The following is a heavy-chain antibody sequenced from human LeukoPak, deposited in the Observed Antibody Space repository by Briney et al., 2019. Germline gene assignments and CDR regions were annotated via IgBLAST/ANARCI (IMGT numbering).Heavy chain of an antibody. CDR3: ARSSGWARDAFDI. CDR2: ISWNSGSI. CDR1: GFTFDDYA. V-gene: IGHV3-9*03. Sequence: PGRSLRLSCAASGFTFDDYAMHWVRQAPGKGLEGVSGISWNSGSIGYADSVKGRFTISRDNAKNSLYLQMNSLRAEDMALYYCARSSGWARDAFDIWGQGTMVTVSS. J-gene: IGHJ3*02. D-gene: IGHD6-19*01.